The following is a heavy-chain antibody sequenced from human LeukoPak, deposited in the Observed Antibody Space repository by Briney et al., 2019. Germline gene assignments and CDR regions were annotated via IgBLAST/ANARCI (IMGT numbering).Heavy chain of an antibody. D-gene: IGHD4-17*01. Sequence: SETLSLTCAVYGGSFSGYYWSWIRQHPGKGLEWIGYIYYSGSTYYNPSLKSRVTISVDTSKNQFSLKLSSVTAADTAVYYCARVETTVTHYGMDVWGQGTTVTVSS. CDR3: ARVETTVTHYGMDV. CDR2: IYYSGST. CDR1: GGSFSGYY. J-gene: IGHJ6*02. V-gene: IGHV4-31*11.